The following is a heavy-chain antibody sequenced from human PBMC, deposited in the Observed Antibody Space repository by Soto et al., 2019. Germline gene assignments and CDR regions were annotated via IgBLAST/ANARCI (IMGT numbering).Heavy chain of an antibody. J-gene: IGHJ4*02. V-gene: IGHV3-30-3*01. CDR3: ARDYWPRLTHYYFDY. CDR2: ISYDGSNK. CDR1: GFTFSSYA. D-gene: IGHD2-15*01. Sequence: GGSLRLSCAASGFTFSSYAMHWVRQAPGKGLEWVAVISYDGSNKYYADSVKGRFTISRDNSKNTLYLQMNSLRAEDTAVYYCARDYWPRLTHYYFDYWGQGTLVTVS.